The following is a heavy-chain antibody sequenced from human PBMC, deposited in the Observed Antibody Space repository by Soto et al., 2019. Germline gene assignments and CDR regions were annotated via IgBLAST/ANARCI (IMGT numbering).Heavy chain of an antibody. V-gene: IGHV1-69*01. CDR3: ATDVVRSTGGDS. J-gene: IGHJ4*02. D-gene: IGHD7-27*01. CDR1: GGTFTTSS. Sequence: QVQLVQSGAEVKELGSSVKVSCKTSGGTFTTSSFVWVRQGPGQGLEWMGGIIPIFSKINFAPKFQGRVTFTADESTRTVYMDLSSLRSEDTAIYYCATDVVRSTGGDSWGQGTLVTVSS. CDR2: IIPIFSKI.